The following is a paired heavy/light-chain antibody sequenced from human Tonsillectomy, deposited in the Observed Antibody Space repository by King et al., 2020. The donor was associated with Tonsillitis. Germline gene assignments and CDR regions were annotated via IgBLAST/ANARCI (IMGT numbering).Light chain of an antibody. CDR2: GAS. CDR3: QQSSRTPFT. J-gene: IGKJ3*01. CDR1: QNISTS. V-gene: IGKV1-39*01. Sequence: IQMTQSPSSLSASVGDRVTITCRASQNISTSLNWFQQTPGRVPKLLIYGASSLHSGVPSRFSGSGSGTDFTVTISSLQPEDFTTYFCQQSSRTPFTFGPGTRVDIK.
Heavy chain of an antibody. CDR2: ISDDGTNK. Sequence: QLVESGGGVLQPGGSLRLSCAASGFTFSNYAIHWVRQAPGKGLEWVAVISDDGTNKFYGDSVKGRFTISRDDSKNTLYLQMNNLRPEDTAVYYCARDLFPAVVYVFAFWGQGTMVTVSS. J-gene: IGHJ3*01. CDR1: GFTFSNYA. D-gene: IGHD6-13*01. V-gene: IGHV3-30*04. CDR3: ARDLFPAVVYVFAF.